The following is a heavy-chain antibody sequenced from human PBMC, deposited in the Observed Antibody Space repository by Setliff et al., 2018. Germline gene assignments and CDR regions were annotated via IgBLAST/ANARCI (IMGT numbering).Heavy chain of an antibody. CDR3: ARGYCDGIGCPAPLYYFDS. CDR2: MNIDNGKT. CDR1: GYSFTLYA. Sequence: GPSVKVSCKASGYSFTLYAMHWMRQAPGQRLERMGWMNIDNGKTEYSQEFQDRVTFTRDTFAETAYMELRSLTSDDMAVYYCARGYCDGIGCPAPLYYFDSWGQGTLVTVSS. V-gene: IGHV1-3*03. D-gene: IGHD2-21*01. J-gene: IGHJ4*02.